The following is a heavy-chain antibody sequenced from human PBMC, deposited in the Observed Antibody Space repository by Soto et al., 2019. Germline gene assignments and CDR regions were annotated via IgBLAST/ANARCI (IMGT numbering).Heavy chain of an antibody. Sequence: QITLKESGPTLVKPTQTLTLTCTFSGFSLSTDRVGVGWIRQPPGKALEWLALIYWDDDKRYNPSLESSLTITKDTSKNQVVLTMTNMGPVDTATYFCVYSLTYILGTYRANAFHVWGQGTMVTVSS. CDR3: VYSLTYILGTYRANAFHV. CDR1: GFSLSTDRVG. D-gene: IGHD3-16*02. CDR2: IYWDDDK. V-gene: IGHV2-5*02. J-gene: IGHJ3*01.